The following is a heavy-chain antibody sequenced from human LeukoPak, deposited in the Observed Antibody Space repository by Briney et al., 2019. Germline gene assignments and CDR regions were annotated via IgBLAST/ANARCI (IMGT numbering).Heavy chain of an antibody. V-gene: IGHV4-38-2*02. Sequence: SETLSPTCTVSGYSISSGYYWGWIRHPPGKGLQWIGSIYHSGSSYYNPSLKSRVTISVDTSKNQFSLKLSSVTAADTAVYYCARHVGPGIAAADYWGQGTLVTVSS. CDR1: GYSISSGYY. D-gene: IGHD6-13*01. J-gene: IGHJ4*02. CDR3: ARHVGPGIAAADY. CDR2: IYHSGSS.